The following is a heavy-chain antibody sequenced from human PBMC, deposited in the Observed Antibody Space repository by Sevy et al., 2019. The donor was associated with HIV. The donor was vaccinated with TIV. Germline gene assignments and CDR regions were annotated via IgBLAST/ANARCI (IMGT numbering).Heavy chain of an antibody. J-gene: IGHJ4*02. CDR3: ARVYYYDYSGPGY. V-gene: IGHV1-46*01. CDR1: GSTFTNYY. CDR2: INPSGGST. Sequence: ASVKVSCKASGSTFTNYYIHWVRQAPGEGLEWMGVINPSGGSTSNAQKFQGRVAMTRDTSTSTVYMELSSLRSEDTAVYYCARVYYYDYSGPGYWGQGTLVTVSS. D-gene: IGHD3-22*01.